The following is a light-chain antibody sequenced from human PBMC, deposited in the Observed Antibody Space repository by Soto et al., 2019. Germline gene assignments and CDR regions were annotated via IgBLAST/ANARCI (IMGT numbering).Light chain of an antibody. V-gene: IGKV1-5*01. J-gene: IGKJ4*01. CDR2: DAS. Sequence: DIQMTQSPSTLSGSVGDRVTITCRASQTISSWLAWYQQKPGKAPKLLIYDASSLESGVPSRFSGSGSGTEFTLTISSLQPDDFATYYCQQYNSYSPATFGGGTKVDI. CDR1: QTISSW. CDR3: QQYNSYSPAT.